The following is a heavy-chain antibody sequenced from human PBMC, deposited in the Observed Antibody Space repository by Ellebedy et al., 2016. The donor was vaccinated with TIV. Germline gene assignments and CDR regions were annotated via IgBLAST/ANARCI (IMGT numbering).Heavy chain of an antibody. CDR3: ARVREWFGEPRNFDY. CDR2: ISSGSSSI. D-gene: IGHD3-10*01. J-gene: IGHJ4*02. CDR1: GFTFSSYN. V-gene: IGHV3-21*01. Sequence: GGSLRLSXAASGFTFSSYNMIWVRQAPGKGLEWVSPISSGSSSIYYADSVKGRFTISRDNAKNSLYLQMNSLRADDTAVYYCARVREWFGEPRNFDYWGQGTLVTVSS.